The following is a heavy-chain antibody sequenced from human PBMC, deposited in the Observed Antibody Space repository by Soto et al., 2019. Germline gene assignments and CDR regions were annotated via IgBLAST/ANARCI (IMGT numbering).Heavy chain of an antibody. J-gene: IGHJ4*02. D-gene: IGHD6-19*01. CDR2: FDPEDGET. CDR3: ATVPGRSSGWYGGIGLDY. CDR1: GYTLTELS. V-gene: IGHV1-24*01. Sequence: ASVKVSCKVSGYTLTELSMHWVRQAPGKGLEWMGGFDPEDGETIYAQKFQGRVTMTEDTSTDTAYMELSSLRSEDTAVYYCATVPGRSSGWYGGIGLDYWGQGTLVTVSS.